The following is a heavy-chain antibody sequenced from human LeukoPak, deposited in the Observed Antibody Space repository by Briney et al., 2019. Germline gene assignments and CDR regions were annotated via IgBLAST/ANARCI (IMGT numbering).Heavy chain of an antibody. CDR1: GFTFSNYG. Sequence: PGGSLRLSCAASGFTFSNYGMHWVRQAPGKGLEWVAVIWSDGINEYYADSVKGRFTISRDNSKNTLYLQMNSLRAEDTAVYYCARGLGGGHSCVDYWGQGTLVTVSS. CDR3: ARGLGGGHSCVDY. J-gene: IGHJ4*02. D-gene: IGHD5-18*01. CDR2: IWSDGINE. V-gene: IGHV3-33*01.